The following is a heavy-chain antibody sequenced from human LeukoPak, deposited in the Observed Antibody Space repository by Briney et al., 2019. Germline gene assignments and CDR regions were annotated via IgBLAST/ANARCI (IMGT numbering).Heavy chain of an antibody. CDR3: AKEGLNIATRDFFDS. J-gene: IGHJ4*02. CDR1: GFIFRDYV. Sequence: GGSLRLSCAASGFIFRDYVVAWVRQAPGKGLEWVTQISNSGGSTYYADSVKGRFTISRDNSKNTLYLQMNSLRAEDTAVYYCAKEGLNIATRDFFDSWGQGTLVTVSS. CDR2: ISNSGGST. D-gene: IGHD6-6*01. V-gene: IGHV3-23*01.